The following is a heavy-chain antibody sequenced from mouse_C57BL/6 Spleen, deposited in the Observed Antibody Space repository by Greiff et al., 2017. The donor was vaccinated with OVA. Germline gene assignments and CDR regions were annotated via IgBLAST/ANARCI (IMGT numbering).Heavy chain of an antibody. J-gene: IGHJ1*03. CDR1: GYSITSGYY. D-gene: IGHD1-1*01. CDR2: ISYDGSN. Sequence: EVKLQESGPGLVKPSQSLSLTCSVTGYSITSGYYWNWIRQFPGNKLEWMGYISYDGSNNYNPSLKNRISITRDTSKNQFFLKLNSVTTEDTATYYCAQRGANYYGSSYGYFDVWGTGTTVTVSS. CDR3: AQRGANYYGSSYGYFDV. V-gene: IGHV3-6*01.